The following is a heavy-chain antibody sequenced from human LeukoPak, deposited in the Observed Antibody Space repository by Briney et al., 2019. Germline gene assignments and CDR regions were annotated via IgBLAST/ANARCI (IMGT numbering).Heavy chain of an antibody. CDR3: ARWYYYYMDV. CDR1: GGSISSYH. CDR2: IYYSGST. J-gene: IGHJ6*03. Sequence: TSETLSLTCTVSGGSISSYHWSWIRQSPGRGLEWIGYIYYSGSTNYNPSLKSRVTISVDTSKNQFSLKLSSVTAADTAVYYCARWYYYYMDVWGQGTPVTVSS. V-gene: IGHV4-59*01.